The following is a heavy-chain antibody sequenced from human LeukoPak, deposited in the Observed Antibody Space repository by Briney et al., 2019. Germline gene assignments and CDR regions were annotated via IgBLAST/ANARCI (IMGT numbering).Heavy chain of an antibody. CDR2: IRSKPYGGTT. CDR3: TRDYDILTGPCGY. Sequence: GGSLRLSCTASGFTLGDYAMTWVRQAPGKGLEWVGLIRSKPYGGTTEYAASVKGRFTISRDDSKSIAYLQMNSLKTEDTAVYYCTRDYDILTGPCGYWGQGTLVTVSS. V-gene: IGHV3-49*04. D-gene: IGHD3-9*01. J-gene: IGHJ4*02. CDR1: GFTLGDYA.